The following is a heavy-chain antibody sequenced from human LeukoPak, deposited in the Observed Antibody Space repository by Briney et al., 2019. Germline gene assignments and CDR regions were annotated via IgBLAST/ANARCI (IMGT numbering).Heavy chain of an antibody. J-gene: IGHJ6*03. D-gene: IGHD6-13*01. CDR1: GFTFSSYA. CDR3: AKVRAAGNYMDV. Sequence: GGSLRLSCAASGFTFSSYAMSWVRQAPGKGLEWVSATSGSGGSTYYADSVKGRFTISRDNSKNTLYLQMNSLRAEDTAVYYCAKVRAAGNYMDVWGKGTTVTVSS. CDR2: TSGSGGST. V-gene: IGHV3-23*01.